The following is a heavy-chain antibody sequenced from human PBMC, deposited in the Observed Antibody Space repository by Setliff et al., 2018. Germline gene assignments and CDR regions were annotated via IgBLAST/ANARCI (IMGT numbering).Heavy chain of an antibody. CDR1: GYTFTDYG. D-gene: IGHD2-8*01. Sequence: ASVKVSCKASGYTFTDYGISWVRQAPGQGLEWMGWISPYTGNTFYAPQFQGRVIMTTDTSAKTAYMDLRSLRSDDTAVYYCERLVRYCSRTACQRTSGDEVWGQGTLVTVSS. CDR3: ERLVRYCSRTACQRTSGDEV. V-gene: IGHV1-18*01. J-gene: IGHJ4*01. CDR2: ISPYTGNT.